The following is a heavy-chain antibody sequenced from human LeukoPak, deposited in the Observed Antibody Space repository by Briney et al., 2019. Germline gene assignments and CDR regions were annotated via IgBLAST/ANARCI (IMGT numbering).Heavy chain of an antibody. V-gene: IGHV3-74*01. J-gene: IGHJ6*03. CDR3: ARSTTHPYYNYMDV. D-gene: IGHD4-17*01. Sequence: SGGSLRLSCVASGFTFSSYWMHWVRQAPGEGLVWVSRINSDGSATTYADSVKGRFTISRDNAKNTLYLQMNSLRVEGTAVYYCARSTTHPYYNYMDVWGKGTTVTLSS. CDR2: INSDGSAT. CDR1: GFTFSSYW.